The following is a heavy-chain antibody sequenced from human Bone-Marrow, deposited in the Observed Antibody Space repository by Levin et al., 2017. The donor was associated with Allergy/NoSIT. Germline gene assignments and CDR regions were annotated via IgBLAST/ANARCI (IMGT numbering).Heavy chain of an antibody. CDR3: ARNVYGSGSHFDY. Sequence: SETLSLTCTVSGGSISSGPYYWGWIRQPPGKGLEWIGSIYYNGNTRDNPSLKSRVTLSVDTSKTQFSLRLSSVTAADTAVYYCARNVYGSGSHFDYWGQGTRVTVSS. CDR2: IYYNGNT. D-gene: IGHD3-10*01. J-gene: IGHJ4*02. V-gene: IGHV4-39*01. CDR1: GGSISSGPYY.